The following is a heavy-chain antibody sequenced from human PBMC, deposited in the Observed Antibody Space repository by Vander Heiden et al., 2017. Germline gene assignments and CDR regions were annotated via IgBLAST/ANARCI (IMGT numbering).Heavy chain of an antibody. CDR2: ISSSSSYI. CDR1: GFTFSSYS. D-gene: IGHD1-26*01. CDR3: ARDRRSITSFDP. V-gene: IGHV3-21*01. Sequence: EVQLVESGGGLVKPGGSLRLSCAASGFTFSSYSMNWVRQAPGKGLEWVSSISSSSSYIYYADSVKGRFTISRDNAKNSLYLKMNSLRAEDTAVYYCARDRRSITSFDPWGQGTLVTVSS. J-gene: IGHJ5*02.